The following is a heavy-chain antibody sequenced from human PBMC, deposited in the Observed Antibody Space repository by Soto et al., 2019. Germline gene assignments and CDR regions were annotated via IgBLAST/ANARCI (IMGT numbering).Heavy chain of an antibody. CDR3: ARNVYYYGSGSYSDY. D-gene: IGHD3-10*01. V-gene: IGHV4-39*01. Sequence: SETLSLTCTASGGSISSSSYYWGWIRQPPGKGLEWIGSIYYSGSTYYNPSLKSRVTISVDTSKNQFSLKLSSVTAADTAVYYCARNVYYYGSGSYSDYWGQGTLVTVSS. CDR1: GGSISSSSYY. J-gene: IGHJ4*02. CDR2: IYYSGST.